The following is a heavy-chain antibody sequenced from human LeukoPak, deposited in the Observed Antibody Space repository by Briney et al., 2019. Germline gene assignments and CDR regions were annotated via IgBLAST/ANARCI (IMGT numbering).Heavy chain of an antibody. CDR1: GFTFSSHA. CDR2: ILGSGGRP. D-gene: IGHD3-3*01. V-gene: IGHV3-23*01. Sequence: PGESLRLSCAASGFTFSSHAMSWVRQAPGKVLEWDSAILGSGGRPTYADSETGRFPISRDNPKNTLYLQIESMRPEHNYVYYYAKTYDFWGGYPEDYWGEGTLVTVPS. J-gene: IGHJ4*02. CDR3: AKTYDFWGGYPEDY.